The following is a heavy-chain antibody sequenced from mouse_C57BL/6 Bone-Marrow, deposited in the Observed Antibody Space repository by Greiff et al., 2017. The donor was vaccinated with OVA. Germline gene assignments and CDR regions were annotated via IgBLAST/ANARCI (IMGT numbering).Heavy chain of an antibody. D-gene: IGHD1-1*01. CDR2: IDPNSGGT. CDR1: GYTFTSYW. CDR3: ERRCYNGSSYWNFDV. Sequence: QVQLQQPGAELVKPGASVKLSCKASGYTFTSYWMHWVKQRPGRGLEWIGRIDPNSGGTNYNEKFKSKATLTVDKPSSTAYMQLSSLTSEDSAVYDCERRCYNGSSYWNFDVWGTGATVTVAS. V-gene: IGHV1-72*01. J-gene: IGHJ1*03.